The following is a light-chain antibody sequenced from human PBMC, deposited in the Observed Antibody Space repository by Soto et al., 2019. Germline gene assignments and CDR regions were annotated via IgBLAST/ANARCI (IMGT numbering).Light chain of an antibody. CDR2: GAS. J-gene: IGKJ4*01. Sequence: EIVMTQSPATLFVSPGERVTLSCRASHSVFTNLAWYQHKPGQAPRLLIYGASTRAAGIPARFSGSGSGTGFTLTISSLQSEDFAFYSCQQYNDWPLPTFGGGTKVEIK. CDR3: QQYNDWPLPT. V-gene: IGKV3-15*01. CDR1: HSVFTN.